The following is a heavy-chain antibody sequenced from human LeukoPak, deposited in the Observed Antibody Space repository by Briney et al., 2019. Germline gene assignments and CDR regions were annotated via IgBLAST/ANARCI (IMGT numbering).Heavy chain of an antibody. V-gene: IGHV3-23*01. CDR3: AKEVSGSGSYYGGNDY. D-gene: IGHD3-10*01. CDR2: ITGTGGVT. Sequence: GVSLRLSCAASGFTFSSYDMGWVRQAPGKGLEWLSAITGTGGVTYYADSVKGRFTISRDSSKTTLYLQMNSLRAEDTAVYYCAKEVSGSGSYYGGNDYWGQGTLVIVSS. J-gene: IGHJ4*02. CDR1: GFTFSSYD.